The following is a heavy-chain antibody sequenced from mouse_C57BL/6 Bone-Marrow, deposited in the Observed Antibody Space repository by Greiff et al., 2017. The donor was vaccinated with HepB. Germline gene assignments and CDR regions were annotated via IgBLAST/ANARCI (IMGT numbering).Heavy chain of an antibody. CDR2: ISSGSSTI. J-gene: IGHJ3*01. CDR1: GFTFSDYG. V-gene: IGHV5-17*01. Sequence: EVKLVESGGGLVKPGGSLKLSCAASGFTFSDYGMHWVRQAPEKGLEWVAYISSGSSTIYYADTVKGRFTISRDNAKNTLFLQMTSLRSEDTAMYYCASPGFAYWGQGTLVTVSA. CDR3: ASPGFAY.